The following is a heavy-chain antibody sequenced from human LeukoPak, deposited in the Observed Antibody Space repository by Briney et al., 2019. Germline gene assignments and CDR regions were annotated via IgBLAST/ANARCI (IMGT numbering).Heavy chain of an antibody. CDR2: ISYDGSNK. D-gene: IGHD3-10*01. V-gene: IGHV3-30*18. Sequence: PGGSLRLSCAASGFTFSSYGMHWVRQAPGKGREWVAVISYDGSNKYYTDSVKGRFTISRDNSKTTLYLQMNSLRAEDTAVYYCAKAEDGSGALGFDPWGQGTLVTVSS. CDR1: GFTFSSYG. J-gene: IGHJ5*02. CDR3: AKAEDGSGALGFDP.